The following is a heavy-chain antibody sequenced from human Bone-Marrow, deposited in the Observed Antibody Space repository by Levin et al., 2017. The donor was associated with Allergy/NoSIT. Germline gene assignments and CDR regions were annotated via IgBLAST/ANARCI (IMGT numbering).Heavy chain of an antibody. CDR2: INAGNGIT. D-gene: IGHD1-26*01. CDR1: GYTFTTNT. J-gene: IGHJ2*01. Sequence: GASVKVSCKASGYTFTTNTIHWVRQAPGQRLEWMGWINAGNGITKYSQTFQGRVSFSRDTSASTAYMELNSLRFEDTAVYYCARGGGSSPGFWYFDLWGRGTLVTVSS. CDR3: ARGGGSSPGFWYFDL. V-gene: IGHV1-3*01.